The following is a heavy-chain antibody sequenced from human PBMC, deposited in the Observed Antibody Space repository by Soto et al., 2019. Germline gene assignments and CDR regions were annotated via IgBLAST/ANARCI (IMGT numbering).Heavy chain of an antibody. Sequence: ASVKVSCKASGYTFTGYYMHWVRQAPGQGLEWMGWINPNSGGTNYAQKFQGWVTMTRDTSISTAYMELSRLRSDDTAVYYCARDKSIAAQGWFDPWGQGTLVTVSS. CDR3: ARDKSIAAQGWFDP. J-gene: IGHJ5*02. V-gene: IGHV1-2*04. CDR2: INPNSGGT. D-gene: IGHD6-6*01. CDR1: GYTFTGYY.